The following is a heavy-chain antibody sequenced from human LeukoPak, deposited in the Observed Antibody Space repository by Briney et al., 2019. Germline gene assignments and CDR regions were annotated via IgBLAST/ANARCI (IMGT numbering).Heavy chain of an antibody. CDR3: ARVVRGTTVTTVAGGWFDP. Sequence: PGGSLRLSCAASGFTFSSYAMSWVRQPPGKGLEWIGEINHSGSTNYNPSLKSRVTISVDTSKNQFSLKLSSVTAADTAVYYCARVVRGTTVTTVAGGWFDPWGQGTLVTVSS. CDR2: INHSGST. D-gene: IGHD4-11*01. V-gene: IGHV4-34*01. CDR1: GFTFSSYA. J-gene: IGHJ5*02.